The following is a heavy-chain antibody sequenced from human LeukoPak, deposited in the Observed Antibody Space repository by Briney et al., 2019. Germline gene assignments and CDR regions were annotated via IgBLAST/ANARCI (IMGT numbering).Heavy chain of an antibody. J-gene: IGHJ4*02. CDR2: IYSGGST. Sequence: GGSLRLSCAASGFTVSSNYMSWVRQAPGKGLEWVSVIYSGGSTYYADSVEGRFTISRDNSKNTLYLQMNSLRAEDTAVYYCARDYHDSSGYYLDYWGQGTLVTVSS. V-gene: IGHV3-53*01. D-gene: IGHD3-22*01. CDR1: GFTVSSNY. CDR3: ARDYHDSSGYYLDY.